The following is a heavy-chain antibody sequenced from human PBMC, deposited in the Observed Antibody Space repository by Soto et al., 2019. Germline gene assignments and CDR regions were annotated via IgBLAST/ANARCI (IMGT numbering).Heavy chain of an antibody. CDR1: GFTFSSYG. CDR2: IWYDGSNK. Sequence: GGSLRLSCAASGFTFSSYGMHWVRQAPGKGLEWVAVIWYDGSNKYYADSVKGRFTISRDNSKNTLYLQMNSLRAEDTAVYYCARDRAPAALIDYYYYGMDVWGQGTTVTVSS. V-gene: IGHV3-33*01. J-gene: IGHJ6*02. CDR3: ARDRAPAALIDYYYYGMDV. D-gene: IGHD2-2*01.